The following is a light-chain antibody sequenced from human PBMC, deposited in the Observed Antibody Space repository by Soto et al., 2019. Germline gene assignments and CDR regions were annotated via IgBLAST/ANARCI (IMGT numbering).Light chain of an antibody. V-gene: IGLV2-14*01. Sequence: QSALTQPASVSGSPGQSITISCTGTSSDVGGCKYVSWYQQNPGKAPKLMIYEVSNRPSGLSNRFSGSKSGNTASLTISGLQAEDEADYYCSSYTSSSTLDVLGPGTKLTVL. CDR1: SSDVGGCKY. J-gene: IGLJ1*01. CDR2: EVS. CDR3: SSYTSSSTLDV.